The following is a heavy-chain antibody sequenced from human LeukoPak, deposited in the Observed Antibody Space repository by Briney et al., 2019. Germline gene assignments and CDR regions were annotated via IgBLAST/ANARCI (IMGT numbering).Heavy chain of an antibody. J-gene: IGHJ4*02. CDR2: IKQDGSEE. CDR3: ARWEGNGYYFDS. D-gene: IGHD3-22*01. CDR1: GFTFSTFW. Sequence: GGSLRLSCAASGFTFSTFWMSWVRQAPGKGLEWVANIKQDGSEEYYVDSVKGRFTISRDNGKNSLYLQMNSLRAEDTAVYYCARWEGNGYYFDSRGQGTLVTVSS. V-gene: IGHV3-7*01.